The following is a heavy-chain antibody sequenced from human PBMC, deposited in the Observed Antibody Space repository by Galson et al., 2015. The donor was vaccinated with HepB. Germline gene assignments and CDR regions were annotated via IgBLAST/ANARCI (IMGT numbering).Heavy chain of an antibody. J-gene: IGHJ4*02. CDR3: ARDFNYYYESSGSTDY. D-gene: IGHD3-22*01. V-gene: IGHV3-30-3*01. CDR2: ISYHGSNK. CDR1: GFTFSNYA. Sequence: SLRLSCAASGFTFSNYAMHWVRQAPGKGLEWVAVISYHGSNKYYADSVKGRFTISRDNSKNTLYLQMNSLRAEDTAVYSCARDFNYYYESSGSTDYWGQGTLVTVSS.